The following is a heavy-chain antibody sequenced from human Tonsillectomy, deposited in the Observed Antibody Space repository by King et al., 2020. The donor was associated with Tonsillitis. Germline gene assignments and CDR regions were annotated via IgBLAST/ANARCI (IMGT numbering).Heavy chain of an antibody. CDR1: GFTFSDYY. Sequence: VQLVESGGGLGKPGGSLRLSCAASGFTFSDYYMSWIRQAPGKGLECVSHISSSGSTGNYEDSVKGRFTISRDNAKNSLYLQMNSLRADDTAVYYCARVTTWSAFDIWGQGTVVTVSS. CDR2: ISSSGSTG. CDR3: ARVTTWSAFDI. V-gene: IGHV3-11*01. J-gene: IGHJ3*02. D-gene: IGHD1-1*01.